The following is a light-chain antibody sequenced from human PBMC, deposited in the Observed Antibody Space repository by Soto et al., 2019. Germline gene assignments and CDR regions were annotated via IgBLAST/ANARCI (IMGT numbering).Light chain of an antibody. CDR1: QSIRSY. Sequence: DIQMTQSPSSLSASVGDRVTITCRASQSIRSYLNWYQQKPGKAPKLLIYAASSLQSGVPSRFSGSGSGTDFTLTISSLQPEDFATYYCQQSYSTPLITFGQGTRLEIK. CDR3: QQSYSTPLIT. CDR2: AAS. J-gene: IGKJ5*01. V-gene: IGKV1-39*01.